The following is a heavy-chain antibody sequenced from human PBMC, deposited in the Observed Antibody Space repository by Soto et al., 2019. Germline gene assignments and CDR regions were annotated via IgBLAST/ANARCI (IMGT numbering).Heavy chain of an antibody. CDR1: GYTFTSYD. D-gene: IGHD3-10*01. Sequence: QVQLVQSGAEVKKPGASVKVSCKASGYTFTSYDINWVRQATGQGLEWMGWMNPNSGNTGYAQKFQGRVTMTRNTSISIAYMELSSLRSEDTAVYYCARWLCGLLWFGEDYYYYYMDVWGKGTTVTVSS. CDR3: ARWLCGLLWFGEDYYYYYMDV. CDR2: MNPNSGNT. V-gene: IGHV1-8*01. J-gene: IGHJ6*03.